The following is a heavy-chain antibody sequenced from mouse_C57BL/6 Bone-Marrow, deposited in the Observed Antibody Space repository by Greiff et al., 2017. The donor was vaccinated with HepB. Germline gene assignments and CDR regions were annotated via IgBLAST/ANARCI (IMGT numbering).Heavy chain of an antibody. Sequence: VKLMESGPELVKPGASVKISCKASGYAFSSSWMNWVKQRPGKGLEWIGRIYPGDGDTNYNGKFKGKATLTADKSSSTAYMQLSSLTSEDSAVYFCARMGYDGAMDYWGQGTSVTVSS. D-gene: IGHD2-2*01. J-gene: IGHJ4*01. CDR3: ARMGYDGAMDY. CDR1: GYAFSSSW. V-gene: IGHV1-82*01. CDR2: IYPGDGDT.